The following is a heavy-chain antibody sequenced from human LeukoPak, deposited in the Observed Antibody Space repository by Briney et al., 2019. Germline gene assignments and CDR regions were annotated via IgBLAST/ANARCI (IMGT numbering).Heavy chain of an antibody. D-gene: IGHD6-13*01. J-gene: IGHJ6*02. V-gene: IGHV5-51*01. Sequence: GESLKISCKGSGYSFTSYWIGWVRQMPGKGLEWMGITYPGDSDTRYSPSFQGQVTISADKSISTAYLQWSSLKASDTAMYYCARRNSKAVYGMDVWGQGTTVTVSS. CDR2: TYPGDSDT. CDR1: GYSFTSYW. CDR3: ARRNSKAVYGMDV.